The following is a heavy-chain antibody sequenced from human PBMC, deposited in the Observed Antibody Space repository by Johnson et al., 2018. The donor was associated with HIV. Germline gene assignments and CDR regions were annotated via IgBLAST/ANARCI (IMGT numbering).Heavy chain of an antibody. V-gene: IGHV3-23*04. D-gene: IGHD4-17*01. J-gene: IGHJ3*02. CDR3: ARSVDYGDSLCAFDI. Sequence: VQLVESGGGLVQPGGSLRLSCAASGFTFSSYAMSWVRQAPGKGLEWVSVISGNGGTTYYADSVKGRFTISRDNSKNTLYLQMNSLRAEDTAVYYCARSVDYGDSLCAFDIWGQGTMVTVSS. CDR2: ISGNGGTT. CDR1: GFTFSSYA.